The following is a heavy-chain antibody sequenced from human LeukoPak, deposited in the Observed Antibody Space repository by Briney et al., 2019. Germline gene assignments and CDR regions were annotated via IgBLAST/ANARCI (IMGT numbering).Heavy chain of an antibody. J-gene: IGHJ4*02. V-gene: IGHV3-7*05. D-gene: IGHD1-26*01. CDR2: IKQDGSEK. Sequence: GGSLRLSCAASAFTFRSFWMSWVRQAPGKGLEWVANIKQDGSEKYYVDSVKGRFTISRDNAKNSLFLQMNSLRAEDTAVYYCARSGGRAGVMNYWGQGTLVTVSS. CDR3: ARSGGRAGVMNY. CDR1: AFTFRSFW.